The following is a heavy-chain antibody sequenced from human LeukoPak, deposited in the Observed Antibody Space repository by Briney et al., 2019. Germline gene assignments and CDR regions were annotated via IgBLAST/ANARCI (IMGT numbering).Heavy chain of an antibody. Sequence: SQTLSLTCTVSGGSISSGDYYWGWIRQPPGKGLEWIGYIYYSGSTYYNPSLKSRVTISVDTSKNQFSLKLSSVTAADTAVYYCARDLSVSGQLLSTSAFDIWGQGTMVTVSS. CDR3: ARDLSVSGQLLSTSAFDI. D-gene: IGHD3-10*01. V-gene: IGHV4-30-4*01. CDR2: IYYSGST. CDR1: GGSISSGDYY. J-gene: IGHJ3*02.